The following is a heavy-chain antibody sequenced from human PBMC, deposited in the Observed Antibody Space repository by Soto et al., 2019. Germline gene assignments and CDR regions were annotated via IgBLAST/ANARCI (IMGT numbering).Heavy chain of an antibody. CDR3: ARSAISPFGGLIGPFDY. V-gene: IGHV1-3*05. J-gene: IGHJ4*02. D-gene: IGHD3-16*02. CDR2: INAGNGNT. CDR1: GYTFTAYA. Sequence: QVQLVQSGAEEKKPGASVKVSCKASGYTFTAYAMHWVRQAPGQRLEWMGWINAGNGNTRYSQKFQTRVTITSDTSASTAHMELSSLRFEDTAVYYCARSAISPFGGLIGPFDYWGQGNLVAVSS.